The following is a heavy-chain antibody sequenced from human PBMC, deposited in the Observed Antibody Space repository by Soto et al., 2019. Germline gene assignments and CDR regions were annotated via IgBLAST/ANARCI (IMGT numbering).Heavy chain of an antibody. CDR2: IIPIFGTA. Sequence: QVQLVQSGAEVKKPGSSVKVSCKASGGTFSSYAISWVRQAPGQGLEWMGGIIPIFGTANYAQKFQGRVTIPGDEATSTAYMELSSLSSEDTAVYYCAREGAGATFDAFDIWGQGTMVTVAS. D-gene: IGHD1-26*01. CDR1: GGTFSSYA. CDR3: AREGAGATFDAFDI. J-gene: IGHJ3*02. V-gene: IGHV1-69*12.